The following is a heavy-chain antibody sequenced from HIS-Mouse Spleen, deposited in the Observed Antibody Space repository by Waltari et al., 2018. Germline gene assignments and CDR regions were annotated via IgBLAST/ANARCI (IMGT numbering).Heavy chain of an antibody. CDR2: IIPILGIA. V-gene: IGHV1-69*04. D-gene: IGHD2-2*01. CDR3: ARGFVVVPAARKGHDAFDI. J-gene: IGHJ3*02. CDR1: GGTFSSYA. Sequence: QVQLVQSGAEVKKPGSSVKVSCKASGGTFSSYAIIWVRPAPGQRLEWMGRIIPILGIANYAQKFQGRVTITADKSTSTAYMELSSLRSEDTAVYYCARGFVVVPAARKGHDAFDIWGQGTMVTVSS.